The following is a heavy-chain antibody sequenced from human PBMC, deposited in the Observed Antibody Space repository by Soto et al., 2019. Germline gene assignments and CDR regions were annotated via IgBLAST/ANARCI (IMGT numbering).Heavy chain of an antibody. J-gene: IGHJ4*02. V-gene: IGHV1-18*04. CDR3: ARKPTYRFDD. CDR2: ISAYNGKT. CDR1: DYTLTTYG. Sequence: QVQLVQSGAEVKKPGASVRVSCKASDYTLTTYGITWVRQAPGQGLERLGWISAYNGKTMYAQKFQGRVTMTTDTSTSTAYMELRSLTSDDTAVYYCARKPTYRFDDWGQGTQVTVSS. D-gene: IGHD3-16*02.